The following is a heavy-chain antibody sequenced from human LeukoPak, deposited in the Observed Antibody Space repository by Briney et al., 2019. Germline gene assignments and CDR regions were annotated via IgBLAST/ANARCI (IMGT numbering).Heavy chain of an antibody. J-gene: IGHJ4*02. Sequence: GGSLRLSCAASGFTFSSYWMHWVRQAPGKGPVWVSRIDSDGSSTSYADSVKGRFTISRDNAQNTLFLQMNSLRADDTAVYYCARDGILGSHDYWGQGTLVTVSS. CDR1: GFTFSSYW. V-gene: IGHV3-74*01. D-gene: IGHD3-3*02. CDR2: IDSDGSST. CDR3: ARDGILGSHDY.